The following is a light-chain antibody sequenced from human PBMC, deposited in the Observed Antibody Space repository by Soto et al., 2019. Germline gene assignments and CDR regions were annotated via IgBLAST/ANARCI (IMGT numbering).Light chain of an antibody. CDR3: QQCSNWPPLT. V-gene: IGKV3-11*01. Sequence: EIVLTQSPATLSLSPGERATLSCRASQSVSSYLAWYQQKPGQAPRLLIYDASNRATGIPARFSGSGSGTDFTLTISSLEPEDVAVYYCQQCSNWPPLTFGGGTKV. J-gene: IGKJ4*01. CDR1: QSVSSY. CDR2: DAS.